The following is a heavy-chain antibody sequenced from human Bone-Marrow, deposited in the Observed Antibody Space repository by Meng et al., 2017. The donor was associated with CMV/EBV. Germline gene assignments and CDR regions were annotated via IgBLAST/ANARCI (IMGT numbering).Heavy chain of an antibody. J-gene: IGHJ5*02. D-gene: IGHD2-2*02. CDR2: INPSGGST. V-gene: IGHV1-46*01. CDR3: ARGLVVVPAAIPWWFDP. Sequence: ASVKVSCKASGYTLTGHYLHWVRQAPGQGLEWMGIINPSGGSTSYAQKFQGRVTMTRDTSTSTVYMELSSLRSEDTAVYYCARGLVVVPAAIPWWFDPWGQGTLVTASS. CDR1: GYTLTGHY.